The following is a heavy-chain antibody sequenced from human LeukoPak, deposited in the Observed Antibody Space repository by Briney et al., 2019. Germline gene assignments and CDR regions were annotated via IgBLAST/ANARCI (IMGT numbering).Heavy chain of an antibody. V-gene: IGHV3-7*01. D-gene: IGHD3-16*01. CDR1: GFTFSRQW. Sequence: GGTLSLSCAASGFTFSRQWMSWVRQAPGRGLECVANIKPDGSAKYYVDSVKGRFTITRDNAKNSLYLQMSSLRAEDTAVYYCVREGEDNTSPPYDYWGQGTLVTVSS. CDR3: VREGEDNTSPPYDY. CDR2: IKPDGSAK. J-gene: IGHJ4*02.